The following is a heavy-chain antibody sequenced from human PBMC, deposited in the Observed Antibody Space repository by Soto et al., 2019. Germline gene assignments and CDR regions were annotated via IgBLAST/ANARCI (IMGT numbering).Heavy chain of an antibody. CDR3: ARSFGPIAVAGTPQDYYYYGMDV. V-gene: IGHV4-4*02. J-gene: IGHJ6*02. Sequence: SETLSLTCAVSGGSISSSNWWSWVRRPPGKGLEWIGEIYHSGSTNYNPSLKSRVTISVDKSKNQFSLKLSSVTAADTAVYYCARSFGPIAVAGTPQDYYYYGMDVWGQGTTVTVSS. CDR1: GGSISSSNW. D-gene: IGHD6-19*01. CDR2: IYHSGST.